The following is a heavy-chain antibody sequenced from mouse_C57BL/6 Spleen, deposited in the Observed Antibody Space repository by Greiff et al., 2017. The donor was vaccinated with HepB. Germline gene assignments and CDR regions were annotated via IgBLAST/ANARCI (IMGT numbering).Heavy chain of an antibody. Sequence: EVQLVESGGGLVKPGGSLKLSCAASGFTFSSYAMSWVRQTPEKRLEWVATISDGGSYTYYPDNVKGRFTISRDNAKNNRYLQMSHLKSEDTAMYYCAREGDYGNHYAMDYWGQGTSVTVSS. CDR2: ISDGGSYT. V-gene: IGHV5-4*01. CDR3: AREGDYGNHYAMDY. J-gene: IGHJ4*01. CDR1: GFTFSSYA. D-gene: IGHD2-1*01.